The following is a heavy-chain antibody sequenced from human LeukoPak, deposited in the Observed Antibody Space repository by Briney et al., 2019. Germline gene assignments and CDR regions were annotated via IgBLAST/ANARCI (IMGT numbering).Heavy chain of an antibody. D-gene: IGHD6-19*01. CDR2: INPSGGST. Sequence: ASVKVSCKASGYTFTSYYMHWVRQAPGQGLEWMGIINPSGGSTSYAQKFQGRVTMTRDMSTSTVYMELSSLRSDDTAVYYCAREGGDYSSGWYYNWFDPWGQGTLVTVSS. CDR3: AREGGDYSSGWYYNWFDP. J-gene: IGHJ5*02. V-gene: IGHV1-46*01. CDR1: GYTFTSYY.